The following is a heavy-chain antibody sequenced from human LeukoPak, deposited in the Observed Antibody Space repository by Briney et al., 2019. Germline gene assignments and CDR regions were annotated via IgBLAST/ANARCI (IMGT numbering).Heavy chain of an antibody. CDR2: INHSGST. D-gene: IGHD3-22*01. J-gene: IGHJ3*02. V-gene: IGHV4-34*01. CDR1: GGSFSGYY. CDR3: AAPPYYDSSGPPTI. Sequence: SETLSLTCAVYGGSFSGYYWSWIRQPPGKGLEWIGEINHSGSTNYNPSLKSRVTISVDPSKHQFSLKLSSVTAADTAVYYCAAPPYYDSSGPPTIWGQGTMVTVSS.